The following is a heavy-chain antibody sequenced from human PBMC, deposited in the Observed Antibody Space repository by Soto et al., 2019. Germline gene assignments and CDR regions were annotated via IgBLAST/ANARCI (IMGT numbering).Heavy chain of an antibody. V-gene: IGHV3-33*01. CDR2: IWYDGSNK. CDR1: GFTFSSYG. D-gene: IGHD3-3*01. Sequence: SLRLSCAASGFTFSSYGMHWVRQAPGKGLEWVAVIWYDGSNKYYADSVKGRFTISRDNSKNTLYLQMNSLRAEGTAVYYCARDRQFGVVIPTYYYYGMDVWGQGTTVTVSS. CDR3: ARDRQFGVVIPTYYYYGMDV. J-gene: IGHJ6*02.